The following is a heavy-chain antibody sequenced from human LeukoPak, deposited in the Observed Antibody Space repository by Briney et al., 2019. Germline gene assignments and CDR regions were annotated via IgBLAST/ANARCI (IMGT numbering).Heavy chain of an antibody. V-gene: IGHV1-46*01. CDR2: SNPRGGST. CDR1: GDTFTSHY. CDR3: ARDYLVRGVITPYYFDY. Sequence: GASVKVSCKASGDTFTSHYIHWVRQAPGQGLEWMGISNPRGGSTSHAQKLQGRVTMTTDTSTCTAYMELRSLRSDDTAVYYCARDYLVRGVITPYYFDYWGQGTLVTVSS. D-gene: IGHD3-10*01. J-gene: IGHJ4*02.